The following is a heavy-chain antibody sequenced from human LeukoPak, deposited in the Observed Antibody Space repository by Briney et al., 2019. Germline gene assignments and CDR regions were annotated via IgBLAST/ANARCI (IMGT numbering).Heavy chain of an antibody. CDR1: GYSFTSYW. J-gene: IGHJ4*02. CDR3: AREVKSTSCYEVRD. D-gene: IGHD2-2*01. CDR2: IDHSDSYT. V-gene: IGHV5-10-1*01. Sequence: GESLKISCKGSGYSFTSYWISWVRQMPGKGLEWMGRIDHSDSYTNYSPSFQGNVTISADKSISTAYLQWSSLKASDTAMYYCAREVKSTSCYEVRDWGQGTLVTVSS.